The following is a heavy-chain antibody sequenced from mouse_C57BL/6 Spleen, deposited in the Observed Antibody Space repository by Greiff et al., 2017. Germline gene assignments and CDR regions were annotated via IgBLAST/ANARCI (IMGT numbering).Heavy chain of an antibody. V-gene: IGHV5-4*03. CDR3: ARGGITTVFDD. J-gene: IGHJ2*01. D-gene: IGHD1-1*01. CDR1: GFTFSSYA. Sequence: EVKLVESGGGLVKPGGSLKLSCAASGFTFSSYAMSWVRQTPEQRLEWVATISDGGSYTYYPDNVKGRFTISRDNAKNNLYLEMSHLKSEDTAMYYCARGGITTVFDDWGTGTTLTVSS. CDR2: ISDGGSYT.